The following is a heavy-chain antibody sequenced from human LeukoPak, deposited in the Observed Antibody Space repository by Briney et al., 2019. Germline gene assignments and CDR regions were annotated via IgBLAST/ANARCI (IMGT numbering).Heavy chain of an antibody. Sequence: GGSLRLSCAASGFTFSSYSMNWVRQAPGKGLEWVGRIKSKTDGGTTDYAAPVKGRFTISRDDSKNTLYLQMNSLKSEDTAVYYCMRSYPYDYWGQGTLVTVSS. CDR2: IKSKTDGGTT. CDR3: MRSYPYDY. V-gene: IGHV3-15*01. CDR1: GFTFSSYS. J-gene: IGHJ4*02. D-gene: IGHD1-26*01.